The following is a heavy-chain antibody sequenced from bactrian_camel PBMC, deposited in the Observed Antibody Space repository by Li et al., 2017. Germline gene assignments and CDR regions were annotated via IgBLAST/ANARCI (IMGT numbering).Heavy chain of an antibody. CDR3: AAGWSFGVGTLLRRHYNY. Sequence: VQLVESGGGLVQPGGSLRLSCVASGYTYTAICMGWFRQAPGKEREGVAAIYTGDDSTFYRNAVRFRFTISQDNAKNTVYLQMNNVKPEDTAMYYCAAGWSFGVGTLLRRHYNYWGQGTQVTVS. CDR2: IYTGDDST. V-gene: IGHV3S40*01. CDR1: GYTYTAIC. J-gene: IGHJ4*01. D-gene: IGHD3*01.